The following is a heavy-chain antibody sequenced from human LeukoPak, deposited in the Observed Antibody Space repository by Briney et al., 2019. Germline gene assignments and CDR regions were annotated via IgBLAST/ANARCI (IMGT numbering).Heavy chain of an antibody. CDR2: IKGDTSYA. D-gene: IGHD3-3*01. Sequence: GGSLRLSRAASGHLHQKYWMHGVRHAPGRGLEWVSRIKGDTSYANYADAAKGRFTISRDNAKSTLYLQMDSLTNEDTAVYFCARDNDVGSLDFWSQGTLVTVSS. CDR1: GHLHQKYW. CDR3: ARDNDVGSLDF. V-gene: IGHV3-74*01. J-gene: IGHJ4*02.